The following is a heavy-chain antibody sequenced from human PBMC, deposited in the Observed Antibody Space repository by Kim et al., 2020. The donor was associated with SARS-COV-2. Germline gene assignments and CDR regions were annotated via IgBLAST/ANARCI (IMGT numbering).Heavy chain of an antibody. J-gene: IGHJ4*02. V-gene: IGHV4-39*01. CDR3: ARLQLWFRSIDY. CDR2: IYYTGGT. D-gene: IGHD5-18*01. CDR1: GGSISSKTDY. Sequence: SETLSLTCSVSGGSISSKTDYWGWIRQPPGKGLEWIGSIYYTGGTYYNPSLKSRVTMSLDTSKNQFSLKVTSVTASDTAVYYCARLQLWFRSIDYWGQGTLVTVSS.